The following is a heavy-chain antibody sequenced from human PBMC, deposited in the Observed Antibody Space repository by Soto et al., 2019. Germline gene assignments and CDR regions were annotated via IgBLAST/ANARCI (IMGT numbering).Heavy chain of an antibody. J-gene: IGHJ4*02. D-gene: IGHD4-17*01. CDR1: GGSFSGYY. V-gene: IGHV4-59*01. Sequence: SETLSLTCAVYGGSFSGYYWSWIRQPPGKGLEWIGYIYYSGSTNYNPSLKSRVTISVDTSKNQFSLKLSSVTAADAAVYYCARTYYGDYDGPYFDDWGQGTLVTVSS. CDR3: ARTYYGDYDGPYFDD. CDR2: IYYSGST.